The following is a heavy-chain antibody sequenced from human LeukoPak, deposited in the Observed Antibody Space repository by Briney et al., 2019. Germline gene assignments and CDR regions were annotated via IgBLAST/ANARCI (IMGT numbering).Heavy chain of an antibody. CDR3: ARTKWIQSDAFDI. J-gene: IGHJ3*02. V-gene: IGHV4-59*01. Sequence: SETLSLTCTVPGGPISSYYWSWIRQPPGKGLEWIGYIYYSGSTNYNPSLKSRVTISVDTSKNQFSLKLSSVTAADTAVYYCARTKWIQSDAFDIWGQGTMVTVSS. CDR1: GGPISSYY. CDR2: IYYSGST. D-gene: IGHD5-18*01.